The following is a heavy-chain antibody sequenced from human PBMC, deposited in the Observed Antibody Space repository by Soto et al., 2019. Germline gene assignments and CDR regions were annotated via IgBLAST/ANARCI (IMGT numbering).Heavy chain of an antibody. CDR1: GFTFGSNW. D-gene: IGHD5-12*01. V-gene: IGHV3-7*03. CDR3: ASLEWESSGYADY. CDR2: RKRDGSEK. Sequence: GGSLRLSCAASGFTFGSNWMSWVRQAPGKGLEWVANRKRDGSEKYYVDSVKGRFTISRDNAKNTLYLQMNSLRADDPAVYYCASLEWESSGYADYWGQGTQVTVSS. J-gene: IGHJ4*02.